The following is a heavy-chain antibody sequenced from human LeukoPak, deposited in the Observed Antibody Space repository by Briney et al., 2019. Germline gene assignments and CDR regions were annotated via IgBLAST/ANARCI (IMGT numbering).Heavy chain of an antibody. CDR3: AKDGWLLNYFDY. CDR1: GFTFSSYS. Sequence: GGSLRLSCAASGFTFSSYSMNWVRQAPGKGLEWVSAISGSGGSTYYADSVKGRFTISRDNSKNTLYLQMNSLRAEDTAVYYCAKDGWLLNYFDYWGQGTLVTVSS. CDR2: ISGSGGST. D-gene: IGHD5-12*01. V-gene: IGHV3-23*01. J-gene: IGHJ4*02.